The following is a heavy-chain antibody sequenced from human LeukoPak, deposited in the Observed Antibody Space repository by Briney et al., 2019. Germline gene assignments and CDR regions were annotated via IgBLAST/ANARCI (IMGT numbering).Heavy chain of an antibody. Sequence: GGSLRLSCAASGFTFSSYSMNWVRQAPGKGLEWVSSISSSSSYIYYADSVKGRFTISRDNAKNSLYLQTNSLRAEDTAVYYCARDYYGSGSSDYWGQGILVTVSS. D-gene: IGHD3-10*01. CDR1: GFTFSSYS. V-gene: IGHV3-21*01. CDR3: ARDYYGSGSSDY. CDR2: ISSSSSYI. J-gene: IGHJ4*02.